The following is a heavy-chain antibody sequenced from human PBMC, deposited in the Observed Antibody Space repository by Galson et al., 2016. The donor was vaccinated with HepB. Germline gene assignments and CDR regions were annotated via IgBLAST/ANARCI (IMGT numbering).Heavy chain of an antibody. V-gene: IGHV3-23*01. CDR2: ISGSGGST. J-gene: IGHJ4*02. D-gene: IGHD3-10*01. CDR1: GGSISSGGYS. CDR3: AKDRDRLYSSGRYFDC. Sequence: ETLSLTCTVSGGSISSGGYSWSWIRQPPGKGLEWVSSISGSGGSTFYADSVKGRFTISRDNSANTLYLQMSSLRAEDTAIHYCAKDRDRLYSSGRYFDCWGQGTRVTVSS.